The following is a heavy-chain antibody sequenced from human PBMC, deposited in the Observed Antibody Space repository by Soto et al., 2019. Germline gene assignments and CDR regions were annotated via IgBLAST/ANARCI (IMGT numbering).Heavy chain of an antibody. V-gene: IGHV3-21*01. Sequence: GGSLRLSCAASGFTFSSYSMNWVRQAPGKGLEWVSAISSSTNSDYIYYLDSVKGRFTISRDNAKNSLYLQMDSLRAEDTAVYYCATTTGDYWGQGTLVTVSS. CDR1: GFTFSSYS. CDR3: ATTTGDY. CDR2: ISSSTNSDYI. D-gene: IGHD5-12*01. J-gene: IGHJ4*02.